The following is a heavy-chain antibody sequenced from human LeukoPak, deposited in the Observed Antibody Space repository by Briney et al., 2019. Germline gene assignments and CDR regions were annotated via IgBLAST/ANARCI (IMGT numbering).Heavy chain of an antibody. Sequence: ASVKVSCKASGYTFTGYYMHWVRQAPGQGLEWMGWINPNSGGTNYAQKFQGRVTMTRDTSISTAYMELSRLTSDDTAVYYCASLAIVVVPAAMRGNWFDPWGQGTLVTVSS. CDR2: INPNSGGT. V-gene: IGHV1-2*02. CDR1: GYTFTGYY. CDR3: ASLAIVVVPAAMRGNWFDP. J-gene: IGHJ5*02. D-gene: IGHD2-2*03.